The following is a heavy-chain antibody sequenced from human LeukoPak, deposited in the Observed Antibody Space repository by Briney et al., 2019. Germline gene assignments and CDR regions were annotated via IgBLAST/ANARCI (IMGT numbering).Heavy chain of an antibody. CDR3: ARGDYFYYYYMAV. CDR1: GGSISSYY. Sequence: PSETLSLTCTVSGGSISSYYWRWIRQPPGKELEWIGYIYYSGSTNYNPSLKSRVTISVDTSKNQFSLKLNSVTAADTAVYYCARGDYFYYYYMAVWGKRTTVTVSS. CDR2: IYYSGST. V-gene: IGHV4-59*01. J-gene: IGHJ6*03.